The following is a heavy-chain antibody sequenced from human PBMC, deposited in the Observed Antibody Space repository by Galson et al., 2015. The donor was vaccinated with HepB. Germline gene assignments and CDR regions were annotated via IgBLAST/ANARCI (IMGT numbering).Heavy chain of an antibody. CDR1: GFTFNNAW. CDR2: IKSKTDDGTT. D-gene: IGHD3-3*01. J-gene: IGHJ4*02. CDR3: TTGPDYDFWSGSPYYFDS. V-gene: IGHV3-15*01. Sequence: LRLSCAASGFTFNNAWMSWVRQAPGEGLEWVGRIKSKTDDGTTDYAAPVKGRFTISRDDSKNTLYLQMNSLKTADTAVYYCTTGPDYDFWSGSPYYFDSWGQGTLVTVSS.